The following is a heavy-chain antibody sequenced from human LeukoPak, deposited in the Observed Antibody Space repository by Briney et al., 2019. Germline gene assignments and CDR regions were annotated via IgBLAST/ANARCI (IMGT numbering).Heavy chain of an antibody. Sequence: GGSLRLSCAASGFTFSSYWMNRVRQAPGMGLEWVSYISSSSSITYYADSVKGRFTISRDNAKNSLFLQMDSLRDEDTAVYYCARSGYSGYEFDHWGQGTRVTVSS. D-gene: IGHD5-12*01. CDR3: ARSGYSGYEFDH. J-gene: IGHJ4*02. V-gene: IGHV3-48*02. CDR2: ISSSSSIT. CDR1: GFTFSSYW.